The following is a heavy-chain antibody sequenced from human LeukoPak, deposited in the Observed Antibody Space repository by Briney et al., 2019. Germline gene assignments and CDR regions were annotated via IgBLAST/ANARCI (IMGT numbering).Heavy chain of an antibody. CDR1: GGSSISSSSDY. D-gene: IGHD3-10*01. J-gene: IGHJ4*02. V-gene: IGHV4-39*07. CDR2: IYYSGST. Sequence: SETLSLTCSVSGGSSISSSSDYWGWIRQPPGKGLEWIASIYYSGSTYYNPSLKSRVTTSVDMSKKQLSLKLSSVTAADTAVYYCATPHYGSGSSFNFWGQGTLVTVSS. CDR3: ATPHYGSGSSFNF.